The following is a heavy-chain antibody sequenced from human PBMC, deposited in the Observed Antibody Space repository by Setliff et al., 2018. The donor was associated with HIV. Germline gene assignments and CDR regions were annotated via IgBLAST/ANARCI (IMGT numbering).Heavy chain of an antibody. Sequence: PSETLSLTCTVSGGSISTYYLTWIRQPAGKGLEWIGRIYSTGSTNYNPSLKSRVTMSIDTSKNQFSLKLSSVTAADTAIYYCARISSRTASSGILFDHWGQGTLVTVSS. V-gene: IGHV4-4*07. CDR1: GGSISTYY. J-gene: IGHJ4*02. D-gene: IGHD2-8*02. CDR3: ARISSRTASSGILFDH. CDR2: IYSTGST.